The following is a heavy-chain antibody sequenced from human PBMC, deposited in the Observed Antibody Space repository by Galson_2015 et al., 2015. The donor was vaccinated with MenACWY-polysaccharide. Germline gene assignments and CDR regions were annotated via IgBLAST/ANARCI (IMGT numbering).Heavy chain of an antibody. V-gene: IGHV3-23*01. CDR1: GSRFSNSG. D-gene: IGHD1-26*01. J-gene: IGHJ4*02. CDR3: AKGGWADN. CDR2: ISSGSDTT. Sequence: SLRLSCAASGSRFSNSGMHWVRQAPGKGLEWVSAISSGSDTTYYTDSVKGRFTISRDNSKDTVHLQMDSLRAEDTAVYYCAKGGWADNWGQGTLVTVSS.